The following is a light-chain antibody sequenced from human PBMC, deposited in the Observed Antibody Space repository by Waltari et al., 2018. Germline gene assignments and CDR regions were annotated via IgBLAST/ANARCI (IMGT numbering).Light chain of an antibody. J-gene: IGKJ5*01. CDR2: DAS. V-gene: IGKV1-33*01. Sequence: DIQMTQSPSSLSASVGDRVTITCRASQDISNHLNWYQQKPGRAPKLLIYDASDLETGVPSRFSGSGSGTDFTFTISSLQPEDIATYYCQQYDNLPITFGQGTRLEIK. CDR1: QDISNH. CDR3: QQYDNLPIT.